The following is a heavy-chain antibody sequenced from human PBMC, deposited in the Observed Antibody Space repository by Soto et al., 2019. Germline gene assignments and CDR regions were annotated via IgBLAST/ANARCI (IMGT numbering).Heavy chain of an antibody. Sequence: QLQLQESGPGLVKPSETLSLTCTVSGGSISSSSYYWGWIRQPPGKGLEWIGSIYYSGSTYYNPSLKSRVTISVDTSKNQFSLKLSSVTAADTAVYYCARRPLLVSGSYYSPTYYFDYWGQGTLVTVSS. CDR3: ARRPLLVSGSYYSPTYYFDY. V-gene: IGHV4-39*01. D-gene: IGHD3-10*01. CDR2: IYYSGST. J-gene: IGHJ4*02. CDR1: GGSISSSSYY.